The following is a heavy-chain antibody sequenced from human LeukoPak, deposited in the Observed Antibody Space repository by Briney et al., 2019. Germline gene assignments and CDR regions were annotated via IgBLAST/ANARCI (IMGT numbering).Heavy chain of an antibody. CDR3: ARVGYDYNWYDAFDI. V-gene: IGHV3-30*04. CDR2: ISHDGSNK. D-gene: IGHD1-1*01. Sequence: GRSLRLSCVVSAFTFSGYSMHWVRQAPGKGLEWVAFISHDGSNKYCADSLKGRFTIFRDNSKNTLFLQMNSLRPEDTAVYYCARVGYDYNWYDAFDIWGQGTMVTVSS. CDR1: AFTFSGYS. J-gene: IGHJ3*02.